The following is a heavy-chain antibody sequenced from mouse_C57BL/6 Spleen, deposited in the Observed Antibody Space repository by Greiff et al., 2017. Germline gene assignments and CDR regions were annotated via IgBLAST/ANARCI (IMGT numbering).Heavy chain of an antibody. Sequence: QVQLQQPGAELVKPGASVKLSCKASGYTFTSYWMQWVKQRPGQGLEWIGEIDPSDSYTNYNQKFKGKATLTVDTSSSTAYMQLSSLTSEDSAVYDCARPITTVVATNYYAMDYWGQGTSVTVSS. V-gene: IGHV1-50*01. CDR3: ARPITTVVATNYYAMDY. CDR2: IDPSDSYT. J-gene: IGHJ4*01. CDR1: GYTFTSYW. D-gene: IGHD1-1*01.